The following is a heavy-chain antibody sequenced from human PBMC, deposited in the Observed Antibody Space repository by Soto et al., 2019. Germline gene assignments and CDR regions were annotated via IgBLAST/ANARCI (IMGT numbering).Heavy chain of an antibody. CDR1: GGSLSSGDYY. J-gene: IGHJ6*02. V-gene: IGHV4-30-4*01. CDR2: IYYSGST. Sequence: SETLSLTCTVSGGSLSSGDYYWSWIRQPPGKGLEWIGYIYYSGSTYYNPSLKSRVTISVDTSKNQFSLKLSSVTAADTAVYYCARDQWSTVTTDYYYSGMDVWGQGTTVTVSS. CDR3: ARDQWSTVTTDYYYSGMDV. D-gene: IGHD4-17*01.